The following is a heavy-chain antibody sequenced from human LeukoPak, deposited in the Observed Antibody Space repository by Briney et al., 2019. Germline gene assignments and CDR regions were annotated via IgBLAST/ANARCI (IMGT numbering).Heavy chain of an antibody. Sequence: PSETLSLTCTVSGGSISSYYWSWIRQPPGKGLEWIGYIYYSGSTNYNPSLKSRVTISVDTSKNQFFLKLSSVTAADTAVYYCASTPRNIVGATGAFDYWGQGTLVTVSS. CDR3: ASTPRNIVGATGAFDY. CDR2: IYYSGST. J-gene: IGHJ4*02. CDR1: GGSISSYY. D-gene: IGHD1-26*01. V-gene: IGHV4-59*08.